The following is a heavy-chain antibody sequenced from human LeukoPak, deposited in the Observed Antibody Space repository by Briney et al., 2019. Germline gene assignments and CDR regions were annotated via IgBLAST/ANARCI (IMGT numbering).Heavy chain of an antibody. CDR3: ARRSDIVVVPAAIGAFDI. V-gene: IGHV5-51*01. CDR2: IYPGDSDT. D-gene: IGHD2-2*01. CDR1: GYSFTSYW. Sequence: GESLKISCKGSGYSFTSYWIGWVRQMPGKGLEWMGIIYPGDSDTRYSPSFQGQVTISADKSISTAYLQWSSLKASDTAMYYCARRSDIVVVPAAIGAFDIWGQGTMVTVSS. J-gene: IGHJ3*02.